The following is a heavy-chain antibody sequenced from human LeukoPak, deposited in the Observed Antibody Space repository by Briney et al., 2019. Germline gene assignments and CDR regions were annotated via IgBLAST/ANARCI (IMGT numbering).Heavy chain of an antibody. Sequence: GGSLRLSCAASGFTFSNYAMNWVRQAPGKGLEWVAVISYDGSNTYYTDSVKGPFTISRDNSKNTLYLQMNSLRGEDTAVYYCAREGLGYCGSTSCQPIDYWGQGTLVTVSS. CDR2: ISYDGSNT. CDR1: GFTFSNYA. V-gene: IGHV3-30*04. CDR3: AREGLGYCGSTSCQPIDY. J-gene: IGHJ4*02. D-gene: IGHD2-2*01.